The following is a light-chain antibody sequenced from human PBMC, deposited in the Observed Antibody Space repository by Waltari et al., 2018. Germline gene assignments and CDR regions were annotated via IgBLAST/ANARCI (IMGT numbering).Light chain of an antibody. V-gene: IGKV3-20*01. J-gene: IGKJ2*01. CDR1: QSVSSNN. CDR2: GAS. Sequence: EIVLTQSPGTLSLSPGERATLPCRASQSVSSNNLAWYQHKPGQAHRPLMYGASSRATGIPDRFSGSGSGTDFTLTISRLEPEDFVVYYCELNGSLTRTFGQGTNLEIK. CDR3: ELNGSLTRT.